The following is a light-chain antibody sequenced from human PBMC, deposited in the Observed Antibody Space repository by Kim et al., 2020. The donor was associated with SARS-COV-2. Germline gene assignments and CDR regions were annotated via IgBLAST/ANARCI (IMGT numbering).Light chain of an antibody. J-gene: IGLJ1*01. CDR1: SSDVGSYNL. CDR2: EVS. V-gene: IGLV2-23*02. Sequence: QSALTQPASVSGSPGQSITISCTGTSSDVGSYNLVSWYQQHPGKAPKLMIYEVSKRPSGVSNLFSGSKSGNTASLTISGLQAEDEADYYCCSYAGSSISPYVFGTVTKVTVL. CDR3: CSYAGSSISPYV.